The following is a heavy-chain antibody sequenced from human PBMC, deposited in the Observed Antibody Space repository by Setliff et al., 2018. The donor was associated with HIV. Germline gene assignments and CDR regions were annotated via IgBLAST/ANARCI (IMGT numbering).Heavy chain of an antibody. V-gene: IGHV3-23*01. J-gene: IGHJ4*02. Sequence: PGGSLRLSCAASGFTFSSYAMSWVRQAPGKGLEWVSGISGSGSSTYYADSVKGRFTISRDNSKNTLYLQMNSLRAEDRAVYYCARVTRSSWYYFDYWGQGTLVTVSS. CDR3: ARVTRSSWYYFDY. CDR2: ISGSGSST. CDR1: GFTFSSYA. D-gene: IGHD6-13*01.